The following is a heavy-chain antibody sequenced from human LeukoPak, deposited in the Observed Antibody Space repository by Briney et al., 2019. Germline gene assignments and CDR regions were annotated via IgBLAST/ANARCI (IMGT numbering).Heavy chain of an antibody. Sequence: GGSLRLSCAASGFTFSSYEMNWVRQAPGKGLEWVSYISSSGSTIYYADSVKGRFTISRDNAKNSLYLQMNSLRAEDTAVCYCARVDYYDSSGFDWGQGTLVTVSS. J-gene: IGHJ4*02. D-gene: IGHD3-22*01. CDR2: ISSSGSTI. CDR1: GFTFSSYE. CDR3: ARVDYYDSSGFD. V-gene: IGHV3-48*03.